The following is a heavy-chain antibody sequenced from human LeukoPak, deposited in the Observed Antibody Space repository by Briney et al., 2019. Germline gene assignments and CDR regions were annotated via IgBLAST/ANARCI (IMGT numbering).Heavy chain of an antibody. CDR3: ARALYYYDSSGPLPLK. V-gene: IGHV4-59*01. Sequence: PSETLPLTCTVSGGSISSYYWSWIRQPPGKGLEWIGYIFYSGSTNYNPSLKGRVTISVDTSKNQFSLNLSSVTTADTAVYYCARALYYYDSSGPLPLKWGQGTLVTVSS. CDR1: GGSISSYY. J-gene: IGHJ4*02. CDR2: IFYSGST. D-gene: IGHD3-22*01.